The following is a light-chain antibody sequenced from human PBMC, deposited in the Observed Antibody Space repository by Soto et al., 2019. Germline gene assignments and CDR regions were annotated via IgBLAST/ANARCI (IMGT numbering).Light chain of an antibody. Sequence: QSALTQPASVSGSPGQSITISCTGTSSDVGAYNYVSWYQQHPGKAPKLMICEVSNRPSGVSNRFSGSKSGNTASLTISGLQPEDEADYYCISFTTSSTLGFGGGTKVTVL. V-gene: IGLV2-14*01. CDR2: EVS. CDR3: ISFTTSSTLG. J-gene: IGLJ2*01. CDR1: SSDVGAYNY.